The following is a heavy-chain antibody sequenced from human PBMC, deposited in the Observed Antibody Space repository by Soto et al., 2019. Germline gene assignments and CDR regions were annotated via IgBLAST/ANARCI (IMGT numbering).Heavy chain of an antibody. Sequence: GGSLRLSCAASGFTFSNAWMNWVRQAPGKGLEWVGRIKSKTDGGTTDYAAPVKGRFTISRDDSKNTLYLQMNSLKTEDTAVYYCTTAEHEYYDSKRYGGYYYYYGMDVWGQGTTVTVSS. CDR2: IKSKTDGGTT. V-gene: IGHV3-15*07. J-gene: IGHJ6*02. D-gene: IGHD3-22*01. CDR1: GFTFSNAW. CDR3: TTAEHEYYDSKRYGGYYYYYGMDV.